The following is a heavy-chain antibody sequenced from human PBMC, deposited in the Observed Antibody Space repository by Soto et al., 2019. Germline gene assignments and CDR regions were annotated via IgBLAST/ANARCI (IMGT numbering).Heavy chain of an antibody. CDR2: IYYSGST. Sequence: PSETLSLTCTVSGGSISSGGYYWSWIRQHPGKGLEWIGYIYYSGSTYYNPSLKSRVTISVDTSKNQFSLKLSSVAAADTAVYYCARLSRGAVFYYYYMDVWGRGTTVTVSS. CDR3: ARLSRGAVFYYYYMDV. CDR1: GGSISSGGYY. D-gene: IGHD4-17*01. V-gene: IGHV4-31*03. J-gene: IGHJ6*03.